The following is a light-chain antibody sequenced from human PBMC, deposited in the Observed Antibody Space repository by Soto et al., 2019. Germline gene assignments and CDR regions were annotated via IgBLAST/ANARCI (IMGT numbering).Light chain of an antibody. J-gene: IGKJ4*01. Sequence: DIQMTQSQSSLSASIVDRVTITCQASQDVSNYLNWYQQKPEKAPKLLLYDASNLETGVPSRFSGSGSGTDFTFTITSLQPEDIATYYCQQYVNLPLTFGGGTNVDIK. CDR2: DAS. CDR1: QDVSNY. CDR3: QQYVNLPLT. V-gene: IGKV1-33*01.